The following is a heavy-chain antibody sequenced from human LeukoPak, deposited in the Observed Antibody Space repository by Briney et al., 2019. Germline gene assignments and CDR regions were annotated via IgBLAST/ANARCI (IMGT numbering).Heavy chain of an antibody. J-gene: IGHJ4*02. CDR3: ARVAPLTTVTIFDY. CDR1: GGSISSGGHY. V-gene: IGHV4-31*03. CDR2: IYYSGST. D-gene: IGHD4-17*01. Sequence: PSETLSLTCTVSGGSISSGGHYWSWIRQHPGKGLEWIGYIYYSGSTYYNPSLKSRVTISVDTSKNQFSLKLSSVTAADTAVYYCARVAPLTTVTIFDYWGQGTLVTVSS.